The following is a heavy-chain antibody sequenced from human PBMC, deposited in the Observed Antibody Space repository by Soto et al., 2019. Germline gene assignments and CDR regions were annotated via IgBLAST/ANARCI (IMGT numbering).Heavy chain of an antibody. CDR2: INPSGGDT. CDR3: ARVTQVITVAGRFQSLDY. D-gene: IGHD6-19*01. V-gene: IGHV1-46*03. Sequence: GASVKVSCKASGYTFSNYYMHWVRQAPGQGLEWMGVINPSGGDTSYAQQFQGRVTMTRDTSTSTVYMDLSSLRSEDTALYYCARVTQVITVAGRFQSLDYWGQGTLVTVSS. CDR1: GYTFSNYY. J-gene: IGHJ4*02.